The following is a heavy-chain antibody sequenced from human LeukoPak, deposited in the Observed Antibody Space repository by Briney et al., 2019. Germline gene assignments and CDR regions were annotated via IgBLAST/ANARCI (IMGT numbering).Heavy chain of an antibody. CDR3: ARDPVGGYFDY. D-gene: IGHD3-16*01. Sequence: GGSLRLSCAASGFTFSSYSMNWGRQAPGKGLEWVSSISSSSSYIYYADSVKGRFTISRDNAKNSLYLQMNSLRAEDTAVYYCARDPVGGYFDYWGQGTLVTVSS. CDR2: ISSSSSYI. CDR1: GFTFSSYS. V-gene: IGHV3-21*01. J-gene: IGHJ4*02.